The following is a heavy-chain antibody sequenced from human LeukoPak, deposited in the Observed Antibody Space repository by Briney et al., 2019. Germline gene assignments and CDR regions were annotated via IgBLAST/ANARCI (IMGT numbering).Heavy chain of an antibody. CDR2: INPSGDST. Sequence: GASVKVSCKASGYTFTSYYMHWVRQAPGQGLEWMGIINPSGDSTSYAQKFQGRVTMTRDTSTSTVYMELSSLRSEDTAVYYCARVALPYCSGGSCYSYYYYGMDVWGQGTTVTVSS. J-gene: IGHJ6*02. CDR3: ARVALPYCSGGSCYSYYYYGMDV. D-gene: IGHD2-15*01. CDR1: GYTFTSYY. V-gene: IGHV1-46*03.